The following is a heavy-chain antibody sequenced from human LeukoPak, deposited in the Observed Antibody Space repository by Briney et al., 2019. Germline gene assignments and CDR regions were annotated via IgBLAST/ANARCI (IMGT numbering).Heavy chain of an antibody. J-gene: IGHJ4*02. Sequence: GGPLRLPCTPSGFTFSRHRMLGPRHAPGKGLVWVSRIKDDRSNTNYADSVKGRFTISRDNAKTTLSLQMNSLRAEDTAVYYCARGSGIITGIDEWGQGTLVTVSS. CDR2: IKDDRSNT. CDR1: GFTFSRHR. CDR3: ARGSGIITGIDE. V-gene: IGHV3-74*01. D-gene: IGHD6-25*01.